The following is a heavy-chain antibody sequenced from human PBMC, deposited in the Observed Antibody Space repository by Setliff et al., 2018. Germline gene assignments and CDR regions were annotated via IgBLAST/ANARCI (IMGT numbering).Heavy chain of an antibody. V-gene: IGHV4-34*01. CDR2: ISRDGRV. CDR1: GGTFSDYE. D-gene: IGHD1-1*01. Sequence: SETLSLTCAAYGGTFSDYEWWSVVRQSPEKGLEWLGEISRDGRVKYPPSLRARLTLSLDGSRNQFSLELRSVSAADTAVYFCARVISAAWRQLDCWGQGTLVTVSS. J-gene: IGHJ4*02. CDR3: ARVISAAWRQLDC.